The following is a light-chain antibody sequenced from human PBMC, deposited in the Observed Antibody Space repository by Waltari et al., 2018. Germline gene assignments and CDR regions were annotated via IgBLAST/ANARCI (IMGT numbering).Light chain of an antibody. Sequence: QSLLTQPPSASGTPGQRVTISCSGGIPNIGSNTINWYRQFPGTAPKVLIYSNDQRKSGVPERFSGSKSGTSASLASSGLQSEDEADYYCAAWDDSLGGPVFGGGTKLTVL. CDR2: SND. CDR3: AAWDDSLGGPV. CDR1: IPNIGSNT. J-gene: IGLJ2*01. V-gene: IGLV1-44*01.